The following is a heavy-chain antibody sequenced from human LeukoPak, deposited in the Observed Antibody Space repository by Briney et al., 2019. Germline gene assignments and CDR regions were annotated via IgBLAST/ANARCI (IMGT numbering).Heavy chain of an antibody. CDR3: AGSYGDYQDNWFDP. Sequence: SETLSLTCTVSGGSISSYYWSWIRQPPGKGLEWIGEINHSGSTNYNPSLKSRVTISVDKSKNQFSLKLSSVTAADTAVYYCAGSYGDYQDNWFDPWGQGTLVTVSS. J-gene: IGHJ5*02. CDR1: GGSISSYY. CDR2: INHSGST. V-gene: IGHV4-34*01. D-gene: IGHD4-17*01.